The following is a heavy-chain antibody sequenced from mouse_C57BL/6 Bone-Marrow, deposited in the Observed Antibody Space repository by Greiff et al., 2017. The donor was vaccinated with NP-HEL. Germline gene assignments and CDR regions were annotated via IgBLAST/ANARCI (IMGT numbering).Heavy chain of an antibody. Sequence: EVKLVESGGGLVQPGRSLRLSCATSGFTFSDFYMEWVRQAPGKGLEWIAASRNKANDYTTEYSASVKGRFIVSRDTPQSIIYLQMNALRAEDTAIYYCASDASRIYYYGSRGDWYFDVWGTGTTVTVSS. V-gene: IGHV7-1*01. CDR3: ASDASRIYYYGSRGDWYFDV. CDR1: GFTFSDFY. CDR2: SRNKANDYTT. D-gene: IGHD1-1*01. J-gene: IGHJ1*03.